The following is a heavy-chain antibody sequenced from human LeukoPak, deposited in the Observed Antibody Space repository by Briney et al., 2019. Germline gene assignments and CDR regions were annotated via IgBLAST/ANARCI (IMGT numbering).Heavy chain of an antibody. D-gene: IGHD4-11*01. CDR2: ISGSGGST. CDR3: AKKSGSNYVLQY. J-gene: IGHJ4*02. Sequence: GGSLRLSCAASGFTFSIYAMSWVRQAPGKGLEWVSAISGSGGSTYYADSVKGRFTISRDNSKNTLYLQMNSLRAEDTAVYYCAKKSGSNYVLQYWGQGTLVTVSS. V-gene: IGHV3-23*01. CDR1: GFTFSIYA.